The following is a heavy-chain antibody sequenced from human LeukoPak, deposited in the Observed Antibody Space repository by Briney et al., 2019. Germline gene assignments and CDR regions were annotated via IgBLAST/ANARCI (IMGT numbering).Heavy chain of an antibody. V-gene: IGHV3-21*01. CDR1: GFTFSSYA. Sequence: GGSLRLSCAASGFTFSSYAMSWVRQAPGKGLEWVSSISSSSSYIYYADSVKGRFTISRDNAKNSLYLQMNSLRAEDTAVYYCAREISDAFDIWGQGTMVTVSS. CDR2: ISSSSSYI. CDR3: AREISDAFDI. J-gene: IGHJ3*02.